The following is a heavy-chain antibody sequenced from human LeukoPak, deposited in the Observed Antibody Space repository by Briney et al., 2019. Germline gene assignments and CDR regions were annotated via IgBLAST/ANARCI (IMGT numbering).Heavy chain of an antibody. D-gene: IGHD2-2*01. CDR1: GFTFSSSA. J-gene: IGHJ4*02. Sequence: GGSLRLSCAASGFTFSSSAMTWVRQAPGEGLEWVSAISSGGTPYYAASVRGRFIISRDTSTNTLYLQVKSLTAEDTAVYYCAKPEVGVASIDCWGQGTLVTVSS. V-gene: IGHV3-23*01. CDR3: AKPEVGVASIDC. CDR2: ISSGGTP.